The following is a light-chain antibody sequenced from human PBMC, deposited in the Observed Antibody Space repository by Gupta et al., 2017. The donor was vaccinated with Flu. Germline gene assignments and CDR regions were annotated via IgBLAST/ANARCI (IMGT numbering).Light chain of an antibody. CDR3: QQYGESPRT. V-gene: IGKV3-20*01. J-gene: IGKJ1*01. Sequence: EIVLTQSPGTLSLSPGERATLSCRASQSVSSNYLAWYQQKPGQAPRLLIYGPPRRATGIEKRSSSTGARTDFTLTISRLEAEDVAEYYWQQYGESPRTFGQGTKVDMK. CDR2: GPP. CDR1: QSVSSNY.